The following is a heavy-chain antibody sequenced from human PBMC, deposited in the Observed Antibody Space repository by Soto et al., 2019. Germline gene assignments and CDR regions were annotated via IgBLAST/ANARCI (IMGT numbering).Heavy chain of an antibody. J-gene: IGHJ4*02. D-gene: IGHD2-15*01. CDR1: GFTFSGSV. Sequence: EVQLVESGGGLVQPGGSLRLSCAASGFTFSGSVMHWVRQASGKPLEWVGRIGMKSNNFATAYAASVKGRFSISRDDSANMAYLQMNSPKTEDTAVYFCSRQDCSGGSCLPPNWGQGTLVTVSS. V-gene: IGHV3-73*02. CDR3: SRQDCSGGSCLPPN. CDR2: IGMKSNNFAT.